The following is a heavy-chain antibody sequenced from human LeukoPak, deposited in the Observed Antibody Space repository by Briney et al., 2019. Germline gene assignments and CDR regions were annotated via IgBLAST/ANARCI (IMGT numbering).Heavy chain of an antibody. D-gene: IGHD3-22*01. CDR3: AGVTSYYYDSSGYYATVYYFDY. CDR2: IYYSGST. J-gene: IGHJ4*02. V-gene: IGHV4-31*03. CDR1: GGSISSGGYY. Sequence: SETLSLTCTVSGGSISSGGYYWSWIRQHPGKGLEWIGYIYYSGSTYYNPSLKSRVTISVDTSKNQFSLKLSSVTAADTAVYYCAGVTSYYYDSSGYYATVYYFDYWGLGTLVTVSS.